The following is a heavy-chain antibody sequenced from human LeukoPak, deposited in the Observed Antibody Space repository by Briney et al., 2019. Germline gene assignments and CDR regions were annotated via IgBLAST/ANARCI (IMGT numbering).Heavy chain of an antibody. Sequence: ASVKVSYKASGYTFTGYYMHWVRLAPGQGLEWMGWINPNSGGTNYAQKFQGRVTMTRDTSISTAYMELSRLRSDDTAVYYCARDQRSFGIAVAGTLGYWGQGTLVTVSS. J-gene: IGHJ4*02. D-gene: IGHD6-19*01. CDR1: GYTFTGYY. CDR2: INPNSGGT. V-gene: IGHV1-2*02. CDR3: ARDQRSFGIAVAGTLGY.